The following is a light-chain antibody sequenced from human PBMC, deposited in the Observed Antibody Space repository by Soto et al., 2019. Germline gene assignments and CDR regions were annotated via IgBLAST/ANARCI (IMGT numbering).Light chain of an antibody. CDR1: QSISSW. CDR3: QQYNGLYT. Sequence: DIQMTQSPSTLSASVGDRVTITCRASQSISSWLAWYQQKPGKAPKLLIYKASSLESGVPSRFSGSGSGTEFTLTISSLQPDIFATFYCQQYNGLYTFGQGTKLEIK. CDR2: KAS. J-gene: IGKJ2*01. V-gene: IGKV1-5*03.